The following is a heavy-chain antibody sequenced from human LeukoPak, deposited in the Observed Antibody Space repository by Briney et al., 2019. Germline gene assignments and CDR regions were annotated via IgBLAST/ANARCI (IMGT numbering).Heavy chain of an antibody. CDR3: ARRKTYDY. CDR2: ISSSSTI. J-gene: IGHJ4*02. CDR1: GFTFSSYS. D-gene: IGHD1-14*01. Sequence: PGGSLRLSCAASGFTFSSYSMNWVRQAPGKGLEWVSYISSSSTIYYADSVKGRFTISRDNSKNTLYLQVNSLRDEDTAVYYCARRKTYDYWGQGTLVTVSS. V-gene: IGHV3-48*02.